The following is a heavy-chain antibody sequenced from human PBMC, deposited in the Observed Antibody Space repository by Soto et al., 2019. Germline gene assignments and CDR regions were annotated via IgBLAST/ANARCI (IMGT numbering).Heavy chain of an antibody. D-gene: IGHD2-21*01. J-gene: IGHJ4*02. CDR2: ISPQGGST. CDR3: VNMMIARGAFDF. CDR1: GFAFSSYA. V-gene: IGHV3-64D*06. Sequence: GGSLRLSCSASGFAFSSYAMHWVRQTPGKGLEYVSAISPQGGSTYYADSVKDRFTISRDDSKNTVYLQMSSLRPDDTAVYYCVNMMIARGAFDFWGQGTLVTVSS.